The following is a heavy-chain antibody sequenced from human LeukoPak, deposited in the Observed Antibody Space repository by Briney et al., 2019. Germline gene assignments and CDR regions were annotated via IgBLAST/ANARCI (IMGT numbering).Heavy chain of an antibody. Sequence: GGSLRLSCAASGFTFSSYAMSWVRQAPGKGLEWVSAFSGSGGSTYYADSVKGRFTISRDNSKNTLFVQMNSLRAEDTAVYYCAKVGSSGWYYFDYWGQGTLVTVSS. CDR1: GFTFSSYA. J-gene: IGHJ4*02. V-gene: IGHV3-23*01. CDR2: FSGSGGST. D-gene: IGHD6-19*01. CDR3: AKVGSSGWYYFDY.